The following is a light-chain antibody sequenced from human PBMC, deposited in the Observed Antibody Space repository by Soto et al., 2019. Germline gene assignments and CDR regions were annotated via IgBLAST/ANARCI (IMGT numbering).Light chain of an antibody. V-gene: IGLV1-40*01. CDR1: SSNIGAGYD. J-gene: IGLJ2*01. Sequence: QSVLTQPPSVSGAPGQRVTISCTGSSSNIGAGYDVYWYQQLPGTAPKLLIYDNNNRPSGVPDRFSGSKSGTSASLAISGLQAEDEADYYCQSYASSLSKVFGGGTKLTVL. CDR2: DNN. CDR3: QSYASSLSKV.